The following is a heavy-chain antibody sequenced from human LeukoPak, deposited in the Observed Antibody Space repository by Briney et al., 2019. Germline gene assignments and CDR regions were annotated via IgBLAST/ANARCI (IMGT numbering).Heavy chain of an antibody. CDR3: AKDLRRIAAYYFDY. J-gene: IGHJ4*02. Sequence: PGGSLRLSCAASGFTFSSYSMNWVRQAPGKGLEWVSSISSSSSYIYYADSVKGRFTISRDNSKNTLYLQMNSLRAEDTAVYYCAKDLRRIAAYYFDYWGQGTLVTVSS. D-gene: IGHD6-25*01. V-gene: IGHV3-21*01. CDR2: ISSSSSYI. CDR1: GFTFSSYS.